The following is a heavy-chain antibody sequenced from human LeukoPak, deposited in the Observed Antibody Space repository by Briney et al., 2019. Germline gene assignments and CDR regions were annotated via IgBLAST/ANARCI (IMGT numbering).Heavy chain of an antibody. J-gene: IGHJ3*02. CDR3: AREEFGYSSGWSLDAFDI. Sequence: GGSLRLSCAASGFTFSSYSMNWVRQAPGKGLEWVSSSSSSSSYIYYADSVKGRFTISRDNAKNSLYLQMNSLRAEDTAVYYCAREEFGYSSGWSLDAFDIWGQGTMVTVSS. CDR1: GFTFSSYS. D-gene: IGHD6-19*01. V-gene: IGHV3-21*01. CDR2: SSSSSSYI.